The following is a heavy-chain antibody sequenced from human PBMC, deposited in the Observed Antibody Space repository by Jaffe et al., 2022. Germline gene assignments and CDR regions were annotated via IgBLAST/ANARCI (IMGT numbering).Heavy chain of an antibody. CDR2: IFSNDEK. V-gene: IGHV2-26*01. CDR1: GFSLSNARMG. J-gene: IGHJ5*02. CDR3: ARIERNRIVATKGLRWFDP. D-gene: IGHD5-12*01. Sequence: QVTLKESGPVLVKPTETLTLTCTVSGFSLSNARMGVSWIRQPPGKALEWLAHIFSNDEKSYSTSLKSRLTISKDTSKSQVVLTMTNMDPVDTATYYCARIERNRIVATKGLRWFDPWGQGTLVTVSS.